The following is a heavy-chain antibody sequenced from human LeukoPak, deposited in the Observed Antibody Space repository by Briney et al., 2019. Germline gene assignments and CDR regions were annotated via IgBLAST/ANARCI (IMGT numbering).Heavy chain of an antibody. J-gene: IGHJ6*02. CDR2: IYYSGST. CDR1: GGSITSYY. V-gene: IGHV4-59*08. CDR3: ARQGDGYNYYYGMDV. Sequence: SETLSLTCSVSGGSITSYYWSWIRQSPGKGLEWIGYIYYSGSTNYNPSLQSRVTMSVDTSKIEISLRLTSVTAADTAVYYCARQGDGYNYYYGMDVWGQGTTVTVSS. D-gene: IGHD5-24*01.